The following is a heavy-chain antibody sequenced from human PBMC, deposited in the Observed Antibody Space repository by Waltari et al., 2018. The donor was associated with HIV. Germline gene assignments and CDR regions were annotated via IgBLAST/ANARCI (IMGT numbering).Heavy chain of an antibody. CDR3: ARDRARTTDYYYYGMYV. CDR2: INPNSGGT. Sequence: QVQLVQSGAEVKKPGASVKVSCKASGYTFTGYYMHWVRQAPGQGLEWMGWINPNSGGTNYAQKFQGRVTMTRDTSISTAYMELSRLRSDDTAVYYCARDRARTTDYYYYGMYVWGQGTTVTVSS. D-gene: IGHD1-7*01. V-gene: IGHV1-2*02. J-gene: IGHJ6*02. CDR1: GYTFTGYY.